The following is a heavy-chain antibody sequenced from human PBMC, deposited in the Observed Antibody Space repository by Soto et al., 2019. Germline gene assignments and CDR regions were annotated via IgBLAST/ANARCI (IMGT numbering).Heavy chain of an antibody. CDR3: ARIGGYSGYDRPDAFDI. CDR1: GFSLSTSGMC. V-gene: IGHV2-70*11. D-gene: IGHD5-12*01. J-gene: IGHJ3*02. CDR2: IDWDDDK. Sequence: SGPTLVNPTQTLTLTCTFSGFSLSTSGMCVSWIRQPPGKALEWLARIDWDDDKYYSTSLKTRLTISKDTSKNQVVLTMTNMDPVDTATYYCARIGGYSGYDRPDAFDIWGQGTMVTVSS.